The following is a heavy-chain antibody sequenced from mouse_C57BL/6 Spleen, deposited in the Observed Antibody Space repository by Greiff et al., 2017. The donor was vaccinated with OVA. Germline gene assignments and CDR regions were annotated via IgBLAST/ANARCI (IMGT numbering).Heavy chain of an antibody. V-gene: IGHV1-55*01. CDR2: IYPGSGST. J-gene: IGHJ3*01. Sequence: VQLQQPGAELVKPGASVKMSCKASGYTFTSYWITWVKPRPGQGLEWIGDIYPGSGSTNYNEKFKSKATLTVDTSSSTAYMQLSSLTSEDSAVYYCARGYYYGSSPFAYWGQGTLVTVSA. CDR3: ARGYYYGSSPFAY. CDR1: GYTFTSYW. D-gene: IGHD1-1*01.